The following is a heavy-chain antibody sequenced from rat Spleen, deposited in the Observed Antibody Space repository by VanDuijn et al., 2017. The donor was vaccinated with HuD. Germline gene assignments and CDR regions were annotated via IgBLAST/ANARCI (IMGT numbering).Heavy chain of an antibody. D-gene: IGHD1-11*01. CDR1: GFSLTSYH. CDR3: ARGEGFGGYRPNWFAY. Sequence: QVQLKESGPGLVQPSQTLSLTCTVSGFSLTSYHVSWVRQPPGKGLEWMGVIWTGGTQYNSALKSRLSISKDTSKSQVFLKMNSLQTEDTATYYCARGEGFGGYRPNWFAYWGQGTLVTVSS. J-gene: IGHJ3*01. CDR2: IWTGGT. V-gene: IGHV2-43*01.